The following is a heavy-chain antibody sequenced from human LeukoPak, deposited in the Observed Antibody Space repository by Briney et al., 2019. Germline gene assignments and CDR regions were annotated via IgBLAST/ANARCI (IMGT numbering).Heavy chain of an antibody. D-gene: IGHD3-9*01. V-gene: IGHV3-23*01. CDR2: ISGSGGST. J-gene: IGHJ5*02. Sequence: GGSLRLSWAASGFTFSSYAMSWVRQAPGKGLEWVSAISGSGGSTYYADSVKGRFTISRDNSKNTLYLQMNSLRAEDTAVYYCAKPLRYFDWLFHLWGQGTLVTVSS. CDR3: AKPLRYFDWLFHL. CDR1: GFTFSSYA.